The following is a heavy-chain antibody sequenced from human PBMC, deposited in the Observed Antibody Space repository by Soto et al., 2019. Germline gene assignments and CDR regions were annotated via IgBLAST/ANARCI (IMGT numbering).Heavy chain of an antibody. CDR3: ARHSGYDKTETPDY. J-gene: IGHJ4*02. Sequence: QVQLQESGQGLVKPSQTLSLTCTVSGGSISSGGYYWSWIRQHPGKGLEWIGYIYYSGSTYYNPSLKRRVTISVDTSKTQFSLKLSSVTAADTAVYYCARHSGYDKTETPDYWGKGTLVTVSS. CDR2: IYYSGST. V-gene: IGHV4-31*03. CDR1: GGSISSGGYY. D-gene: IGHD5-12*01.